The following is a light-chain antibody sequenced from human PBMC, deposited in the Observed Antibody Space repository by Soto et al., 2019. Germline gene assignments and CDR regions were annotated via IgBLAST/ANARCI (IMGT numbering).Light chain of an antibody. J-gene: IGKJ1*01. CDR3: QQYGSLGT. V-gene: IGKV3-20*01. CDR2: GAS. Sequence: EIAATQTPGTPSLYPGESGIRSSKASQSVSNNYLAWYQQKPGQAPRLLIYGASNRATDIPDRFSGSGSGTDFTLTISRLEPEDFAVYYCQQYGSLGTFGQGTKVDIK. CDR1: QSVSNNY.